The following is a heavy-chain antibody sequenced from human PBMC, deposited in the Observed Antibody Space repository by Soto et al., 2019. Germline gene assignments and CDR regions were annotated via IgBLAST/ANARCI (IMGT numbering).Heavy chain of an antibody. CDR1: GYSFTSYW. V-gene: IGHV5-10-1*01. Sequence: GESLKISCKGSGYSFTSYWISWGRQMPGKGLEWMGRIDPSDSYTNYSPSFQGRVTISADKSISTAYLQWSSLKASDTAMYYCARQLSDFWSGYYSGMDVWGQGTTVTVSS. CDR3: ARQLSDFWSGYYSGMDV. CDR2: IDPSDSYT. J-gene: IGHJ6*02. D-gene: IGHD3-3*01.